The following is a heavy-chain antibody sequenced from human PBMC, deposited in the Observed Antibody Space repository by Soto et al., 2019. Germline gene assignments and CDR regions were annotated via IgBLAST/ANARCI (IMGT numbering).Heavy chain of an antibody. CDR1: GGSFSGYY. J-gene: IGHJ6*02. CDR3: ARAPAGYGDYYYGMDV. Sequence: SETLSLTCAVYGGSFSGYYWSWIRQPPGKGLEWIGEINHSGSTNYNPSLKSRVTISVDTSKNQFSLKLSSVTAADTAVYYCARAPAGYGDYYYGMDVWGQGTTVTAP. V-gene: IGHV4-34*01. D-gene: IGHD4-17*01. CDR2: INHSGST.